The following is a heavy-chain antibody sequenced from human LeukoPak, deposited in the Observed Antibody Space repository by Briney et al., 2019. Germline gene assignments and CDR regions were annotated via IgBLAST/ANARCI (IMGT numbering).Heavy chain of an antibody. D-gene: IGHD3-22*01. Sequence: PGGSLRLSCAASGFTFSSYAMSWVRQAPGKGLEWVSEISGSGGSTYYADSVKGRFTISRDNSKNTLYLQMNSLRAEDTAVYYCARDRSGYFQNWGQGTLVTVSS. J-gene: IGHJ1*01. CDR1: GFTFSSYA. CDR2: ISGSGGST. V-gene: IGHV3-23*01. CDR3: ARDRSGYFQN.